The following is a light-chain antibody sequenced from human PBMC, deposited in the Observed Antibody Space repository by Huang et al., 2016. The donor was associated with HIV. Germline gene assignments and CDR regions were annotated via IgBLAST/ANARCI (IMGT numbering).Light chain of an antibody. Sequence: EIIMTQSLATLSLSPGEGASLSCRANQSVAANLAWYLHRPGQSPRILIFGASTRASGLPGRFSGSGSGTQFTLTVSGLQSEDFAVYYCQQYHNWPYTFGQGTKLEI. V-gene: IGKV3-15*01. CDR1: QSVAAN. CDR2: GAS. CDR3: QQYHNWPYT. J-gene: IGKJ2*01.